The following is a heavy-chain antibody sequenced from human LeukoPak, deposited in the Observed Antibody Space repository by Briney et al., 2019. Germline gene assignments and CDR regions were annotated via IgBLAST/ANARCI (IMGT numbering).Heavy chain of an antibody. D-gene: IGHD3-22*01. CDR1: GYTFTSYG. Sequence: GASVKVSCKTSGYTFTSYGISWVRQAPGQGLEWMGWISAYNGNTNYAQKLQGRVTMTTDTSTSTAYMELRSLRSDDTAVYYCARVPSDHDSSGYYYYYGMDVWGQGTTATVSS. J-gene: IGHJ6*02. V-gene: IGHV1-18*01. CDR2: ISAYNGNT. CDR3: ARVPSDHDSSGYYYYYGMDV.